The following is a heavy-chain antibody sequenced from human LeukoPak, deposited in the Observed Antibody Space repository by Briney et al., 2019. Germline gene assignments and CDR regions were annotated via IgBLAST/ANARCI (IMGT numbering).Heavy chain of an antibody. J-gene: IGHJ4*02. CDR1: GYTFTGYY. CDR2: INPNSGGT. Sequence: ASVKVSRKASGYTFTGYYMHWVRQAPGQGLEWMGWINPNSGGTNYAQKFQGRVTMTRDTSISTAYMELSRLRSDDTAVYYCARWSIAVAGNSDYWGQGTLVTVSS. V-gene: IGHV1-2*02. CDR3: ARWSIAVAGNSDY. D-gene: IGHD6-19*01.